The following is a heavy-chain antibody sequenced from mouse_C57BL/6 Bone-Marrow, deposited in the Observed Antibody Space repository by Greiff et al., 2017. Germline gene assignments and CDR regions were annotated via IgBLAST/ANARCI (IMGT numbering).Heavy chain of an antibody. D-gene: IGHD2-4*01. CDR2: INPSGGYT. V-gene: IGHV1-7*01. CDR3: ARDDDDECGWFAY. Sequence: VQLQQSGAGLAKPGASVKLSCEASGYTFTSYSMHWVSQRPGQSLEWIGYINPSGGYTKYNQKFKGKATFTADKSSGTAYMQLSSLTYEDSAIYYCARDDDDECGWFAYWGQGTLVTVSA. CDR1: GYTFTSYS. J-gene: IGHJ3*01.